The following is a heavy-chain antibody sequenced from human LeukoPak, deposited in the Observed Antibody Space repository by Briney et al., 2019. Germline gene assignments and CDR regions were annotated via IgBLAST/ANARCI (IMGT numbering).Heavy chain of an antibody. CDR2: ISGSGGST. Sequence: PGGSLRLSCAASGLTFSSYAMSWVRQAPGKGLEWVSAISGSGGSTYYADSVKGRFTISRDNSKNTLFLQMNSLRAEDTALYFCAQWSRYFDYWGQGTLVTVSS. J-gene: IGHJ4*02. D-gene: IGHD1-26*01. CDR1: GLTFSSYA. CDR3: AQWSRYFDY. V-gene: IGHV3-23*01.